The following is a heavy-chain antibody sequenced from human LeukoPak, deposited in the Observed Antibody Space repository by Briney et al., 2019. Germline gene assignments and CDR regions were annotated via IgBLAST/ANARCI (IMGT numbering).Heavy chain of an antibody. CDR2: IKQDGSEK. V-gene: IGHV3-7*03. CDR3: ARGTLGLYDYYFDY. Sequence: PGGSRRLSCTASGFTFSSYWMSWVRQAPGKGLEWVANIKQDGSEKFYVDSVKGRFTISRDNAKNSLYLQMNSLRAEDTAVYYCARGTLGLYDYYFDYWGQGTLVTVSS. J-gene: IGHJ4*02. D-gene: IGHD5/OR15-5a*01. CDR1: GFTFSSYW.